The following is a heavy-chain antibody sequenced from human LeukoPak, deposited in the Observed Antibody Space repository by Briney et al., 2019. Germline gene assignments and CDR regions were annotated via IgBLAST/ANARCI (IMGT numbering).Heavy chain of an antibody. Sequence: PGGSLRLSCAASGFTFSSYAMHWVRQAPGKGLEWVAVISYDRSNKYYADSVKGRFTISRDNSKNTLYLQMNSLRAEDTAVYYCARGVATRAYYFDYWGQGTLVTVSS. D-gene: IGHD5-12*01. V-gene: IGHV3-30-3*01. CDR1: GFTFSSYA. CDR2: ISYDRSNK. CDR3: ARGVATRAYYFDY. J-gene: IGHJ4*02.